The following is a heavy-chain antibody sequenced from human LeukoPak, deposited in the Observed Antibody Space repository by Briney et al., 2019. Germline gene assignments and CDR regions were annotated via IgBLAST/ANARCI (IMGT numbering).Heavy chain of an antibody. Sequence: SETLSLTCTVSGGSISSSSYYWGWIRQPPGKGLEWIGSIYYSGSTYYNPSLKSRVTMNVDTSKNQFSLKLSSVTAADTAVYYCARTMRRPPDYDSSGYYFGYGALDFWGQGTMVTVSS. J-gene: IGHJ3*01. CDR1: GGSISSSSYY. V-gene: IGHV4-39*01. CDR2: IYYSGST. CDR3: ARTMRRPPDYDSSGYYFGYGALDF. D-gene: IGHD3-22*01.